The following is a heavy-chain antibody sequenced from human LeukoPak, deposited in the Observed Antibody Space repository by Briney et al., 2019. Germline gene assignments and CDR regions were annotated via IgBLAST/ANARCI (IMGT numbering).Heavy chain of an antibody. V-gene: IGHV3-11*04. Sequence: PGGSLRLSCAASGFTFSDYYMSWIRQAPGKGLEWVSYISGSGDNIDYADSVKGRFTISRDNAKDSLSLQINSLRAEDTAVYYCASSYYDILTGYSYYYMDVWGKGTTVTVSS. J-gene: IGHJ6*03. CDR2: ISGSGDNI. CDR1: GFTFSDYY. D-gene: IGHD3-9*01. CDR3: ASSYYDILTGYSYYYMDV.